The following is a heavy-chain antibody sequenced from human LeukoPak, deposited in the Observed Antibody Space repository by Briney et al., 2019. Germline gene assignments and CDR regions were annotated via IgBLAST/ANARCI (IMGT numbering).Heavy chain of an antibody. J-gene: IGHJ4*02. D-gene: IGHD6-19*01. CDR2: INHSGST. Sequence: PSETLSLTCAAYGGSFSGYYWSWIRQPPGKGLEWIGEINHSGSTNYNPSLKSRVTISVDTSKNQFSLKLSSVTAADTAVYYCASGDSSGTFDYWGQGTLVTVSS. CDR3: ASGDSSGTFDY. CDR1: GGSFSGYY. V-gene: IGHV4-34*01.